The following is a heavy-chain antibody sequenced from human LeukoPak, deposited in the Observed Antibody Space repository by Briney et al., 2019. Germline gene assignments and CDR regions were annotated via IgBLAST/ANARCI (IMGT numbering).Heavy chain of an antibody. D-gene: IGHD3-10*01. J-gene: IGHJ4*02. Sequence: SETLSLTCTISAGSFSNYYCIWIRQPPGKGLEWVGYISYSGTTKYNSSLKSRVTISLDTAENQFSLELSSVTAADTAVYYCARRGSGSYSPFDSWGQGTLVTVSS. CDR2: ISYSGTT. CDR3: ARRGSGSYSPFDS. CDR1: AGSFSNYY. V-gene: IGHV4-59*12.